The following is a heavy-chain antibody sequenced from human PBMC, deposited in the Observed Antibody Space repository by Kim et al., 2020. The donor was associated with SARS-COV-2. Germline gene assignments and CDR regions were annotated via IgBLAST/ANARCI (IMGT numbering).Heavy chain of an antibody. D-gene: IGHD2-2*01. J-gene: IGHJ3*02. CDR1: GFTFSSYW. Sequence: GGSLRLSCAASGFTFSSYWMSWVRQAPGKGLEWVANIKQDGSEKYYVDSVKGRFTISRDNAKNSLYLQMNSLRAEDMAVYYCVWVPAANDAFDSWGQGTMVTVSS. V-gene: IGHV3-7*01. CDR2: IKQDGSEK. CDR3: VWVPAANDAFDS.